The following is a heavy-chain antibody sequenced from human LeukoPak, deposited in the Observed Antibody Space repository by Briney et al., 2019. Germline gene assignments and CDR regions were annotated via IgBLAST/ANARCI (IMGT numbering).Heavy chain of an antibody. CDR3: ARDPGSPGAFDI. D-gene: IGHD3-10*01. Sequence: GGSLRLSCAASGCTFSNYGMSWVRQAPWKGLEWVSTILGSGGSTYYADSVKGRFTISRDNAKNSLYLQMNSLRAEDTDLYYCARDPGSPGAFDIWGQGTMVTVSS. V-gene: IGHV3-23*01. CDR1: GCTFSNYG. J-gene: IGHJ3*02. CDR2: ILGSGGST.